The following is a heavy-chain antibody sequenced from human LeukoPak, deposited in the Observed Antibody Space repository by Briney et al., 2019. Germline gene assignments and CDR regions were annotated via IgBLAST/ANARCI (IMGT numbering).Heavy chain of an antibody. Sequence: ASVKVSCKASGYTLTGYYMHWVRQATGQGLEWMGWMNPNSGNTGYAQKFQGRVTITRNTSISTAYMELSSLRSEDTAVYYCAREDPQSGFGELTFDPWGQGTLVTVSS. D-gene: IGHD3-10*01. CDR1: GYTLTGYY. V-gene: IGHV1-8*03. J-gene: IGHJ5*02. CDR3: AREDPQSGFGELTFDP. CDR2: MNPNSGNT.